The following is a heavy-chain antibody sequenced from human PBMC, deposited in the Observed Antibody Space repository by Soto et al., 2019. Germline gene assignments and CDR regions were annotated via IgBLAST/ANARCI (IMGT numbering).Heavy chain of an antibody. Sequence: QVQLVQSGAEVKKPGASVKVSCKASGYTFTSYGISWVRQAPGQGLEWMGWINAYNGNTNYAQKLQGRVTMTTDTSTSTAYTELRSLRSAATPVYYCARVLPPFDPWGQGTLVTVSS. V-gene: IGHV1-18*01. CDR1: GYTFTSYG. J-gene: IGHJ5*02. CDR3: ARVLPPFDP. CDR2: INAYNGNT.